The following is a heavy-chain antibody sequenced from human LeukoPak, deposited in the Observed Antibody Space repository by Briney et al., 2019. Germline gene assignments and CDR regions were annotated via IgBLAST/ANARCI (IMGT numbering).Heavy chain of an antibody. CDR3: ARGHYDYVWGSYRYTRAFDI. J-gene: IGHJ3*02. D-gene: IGHD3-16*02. CDR2: ISSSGST. V-gene: IGHV4-61*02. CDR1: GDSISSGDYY. Sequence: SETLSLTCTVSGDSISSGDYYWSWIRQPAGKGLEWIGRISSSGSTNYNPSLKSRVTISVDTSKNQFSLKLSSVTAADTAVYYCARGHYDYVWGSYRYTRAFDIWGQGTMVTVSS.